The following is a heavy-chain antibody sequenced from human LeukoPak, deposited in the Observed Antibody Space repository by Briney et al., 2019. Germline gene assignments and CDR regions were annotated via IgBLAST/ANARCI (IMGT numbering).Heavy chain of an antibody. D-gene: IGHD5-12*01. CDR3: AKGGGYASDH. V-gene: IGHV3-7*01. J-gene: IGHJ4*02. CDR1: GFTFSSNW. Sequence: GGSLRLSCAASGFTFSSNWMSWVRQAPGKGLEWVANIKQDGSEKFYVDSVKGRFTISGDNAKNSLDLQMNSLRAEDTALYYCAKGGGYASDHWGQGTLVTVSS. CDR2: IKQDGSEK.